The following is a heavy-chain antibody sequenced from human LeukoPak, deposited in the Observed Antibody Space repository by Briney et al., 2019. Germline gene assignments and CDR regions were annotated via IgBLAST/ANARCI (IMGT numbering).Heavy chain of an antibody. D-gene: IGHD4-17*01. CDR2: ISISGSKT. CDR3: ANEIRPNDY. CDR1: EFDFSSHA. V-gene: IGHV3-23*01. J-gene: IGHJ4*02. Sequence: GGSLRLSCAASEFDFSSHAMTWVRQAPGKGLEWVSAISISGSKTYYADSVKGRFTISRDNSKNTLHLQMNSLRAEDTAVYYCANEIRPNDYWGQGTQVTVSS.